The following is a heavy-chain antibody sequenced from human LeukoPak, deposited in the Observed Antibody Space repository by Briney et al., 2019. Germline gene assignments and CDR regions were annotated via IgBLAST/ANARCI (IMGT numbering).Heavy chain of an antibody. CDR3: ARGNGGWLSFDY. CDR2: IYYSGST. D-gene: IGHD6-19*01. Sequence: SETLSLTCTVSGGSISSGSYYWSWIRQPPGKGLEWIGYIYYSGSTNYNPSLKSRVTISVDTSKNQFSLKLSSVTAADTAVYYCARGNGGWLSFDYWGQGTLVTVSS. CDR1: GGSISSGSYY. V-gene: IGHV4-61*01. J-gene: IGHJ4*02.